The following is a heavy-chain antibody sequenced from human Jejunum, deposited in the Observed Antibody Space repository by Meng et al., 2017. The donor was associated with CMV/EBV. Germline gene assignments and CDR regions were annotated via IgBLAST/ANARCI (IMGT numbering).Heavy chain of an antibody. V-gene: IGHV1-2*02. CDR2: INPKSGGT. Sequence: GYYMHWVRRAPGQGLEWMAWINPKSGGTNYAQKFQGRVTMTRDTSISTAYMELSRPRSDDTAMYYCVREGFCSTTSCFRPYGMDVWGQGTTVTVSS. D-gene: IGHD2-2*01. CDR1: GYY. J-gene: IGHJ6*02. CDR3: VREGFCSTTSCFRPYGMDV.